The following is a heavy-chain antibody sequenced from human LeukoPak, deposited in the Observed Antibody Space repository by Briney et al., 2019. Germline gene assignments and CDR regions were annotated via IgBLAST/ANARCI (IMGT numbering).Heavy chain of an antibody. CDR2: IYHSGST. D-gene: IGHD6-13*01. V-gene: IGHV4-39*07. CDR1: GGSISSSSYY. CDR3: ARDPVPYSSSWYVTSQYFDY. J-gene: IGHJ4*02. Sequence: SETLSLTCTVSGGSISSSSYYWGWIRQPPGKGLEWIGSIYHSGSTYYNPSLKSRVTISVDTSKNQFSLKLSSVTAADTAVYYCARDPVPYSSSWYVTSQYFDYWGQGTLVTVSS.